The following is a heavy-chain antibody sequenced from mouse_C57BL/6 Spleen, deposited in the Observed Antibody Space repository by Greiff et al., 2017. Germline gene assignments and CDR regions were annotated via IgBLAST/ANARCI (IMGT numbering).Heavy chain of an antibody. J-gene: IGHJ2*01. CDR2: IDPSDSYT. Sequence: QVQLQQSGAELVMPGASVKLSCKASGYTFTSYWMHWVKQRPGQGLEWIGEIDPSDSYTNYNQKFKGKSTFTVDKSSSTAYMQLSSLTSEDSAVYYCARNDSFGYWGQGTTLTVSS. D-gene: IGHD2-4*01. CDR1: GYTFTSYW. CDR3: ARNDSFGY. V-gene: IGHV1-69*01.